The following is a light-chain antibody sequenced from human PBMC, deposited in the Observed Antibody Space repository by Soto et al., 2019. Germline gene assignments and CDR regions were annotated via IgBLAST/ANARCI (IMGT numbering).Light chain of an antibody. J-gene: IGLJ1*01. CDR3: MLYMGSGIYV. V-gene: IGLV8-61*01. CDR2: NTN. Sequence: QTVVTQEPSFSASPGGTVTLTCGLSSGSVSSGYYPSWYQRTPGQSPRPLMYNTNTRSSGVPDRFSGSILGDKAALTITGAQADDESEYYCMLYMGSGIYVFGTGTKLTVL. CDR1: SGSVSSGYY.